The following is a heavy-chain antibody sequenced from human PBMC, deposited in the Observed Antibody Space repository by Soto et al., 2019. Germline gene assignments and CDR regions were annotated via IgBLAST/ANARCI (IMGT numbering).Heavy chain of an antibody. D-gene: IGHD6-13*01. Sequence: PGGSLRLSCAASGFIFSNYGMHWVRQAPGKGLEWVAVISYNGGDKYNADSVKGRFTISRDNSRNTLYLQMNSLRAEDTAVYYCAKDSDYAAAGYYFDYWGQGTLVTAPQ. J-gene: IGHJ4*02. V-gene: IGHV3-30*18. CDR1: GFIFSNYG. CDR2: ISYNGGDK. CDR3: AKDSDYAAAGYYFDY.